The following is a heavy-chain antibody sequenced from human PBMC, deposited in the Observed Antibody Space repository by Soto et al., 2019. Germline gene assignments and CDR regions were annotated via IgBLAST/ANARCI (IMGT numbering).Heavy chain of an antibody. V-gene: IGHV3-30*18. D-gene: IGHD1-26*01. CDR2: MSYDGSNE. CDR3: AKDGSHNFDY. J-gene: IGHJ4*02. Sequence: QVQLVESGGGVVQPGRSLRLSCAASGFTFSHYAMHWVRQAPGKGLEWVALMSYDGSNEYYADSVKGRFTISRDNSKNTRYLQMNSLRAEDTVVYYCAKDGSHNFDYWGQGTLVTVSS. CDR1: GFTFSHYA.